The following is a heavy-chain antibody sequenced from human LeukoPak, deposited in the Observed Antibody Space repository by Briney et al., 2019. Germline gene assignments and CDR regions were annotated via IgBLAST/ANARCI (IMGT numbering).Heavy chain of an antibody. Sequence: GGSLRLSCGASGFTFGTYWMHWVRQAPGKGLVWVSGINSDGGTTTYADSVKGRFTISRHNAKNSLYLQMNSLRAEDTAVYYCARGRQNSGSYSDAFDIWGQGTMVTVSS. D-gene: IGHD1-26*01. J-gene: IGHJ3*02. CDR2: INSDGGTT. CDR3: ARGRQNSGSYSDAFDI. V-gene: IGHV3-74*01. CDR1: GFTFGTYW.